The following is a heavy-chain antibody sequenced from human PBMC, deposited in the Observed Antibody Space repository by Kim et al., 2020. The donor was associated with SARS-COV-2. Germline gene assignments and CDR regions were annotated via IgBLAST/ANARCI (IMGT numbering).Heavy chain of an antibody. D-gene: IGHD6-6*01. Sequence: GGSLRLSCAASGFTFSSYEMNWVRQAPGKGLEWVSYISRSGSTINYADSVKGRFTISRDNAKNSLYLQMNSLRAEDTAVYYCARDRVSSFFPYYYGMDVWGQGTTVTVSS. CDR2: ISRSGSTI. J-gene: IGHJ6*02. CDR1: GFTFSSYE. V-gene: IGHV3-48*03. CDR3: ARDRVSSFFPYYYGMDV.